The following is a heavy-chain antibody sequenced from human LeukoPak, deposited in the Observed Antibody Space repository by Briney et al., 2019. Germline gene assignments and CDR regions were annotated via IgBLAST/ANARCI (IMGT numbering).Heavy chain of an antibody. CDR2: IYYSGST. Sequence: PSETLSLTCTVSGGSISSSSYYWGWIRQPPGKGLEWIGSIYYSGSTYYNPSLKSRVTISVDTSKNQFSLKLSSVTAADTAVYYCARDLRVAHPPLSYYYMDVWGKGTTVTVSS. V-gene: IGHV4-39*07. CDR1: GGSISSSSYY. J-gene: IGHJ6*03. D-gene: IGHD2-15*01. CDR3: ARDLRVAHPPLSYYYMDV.